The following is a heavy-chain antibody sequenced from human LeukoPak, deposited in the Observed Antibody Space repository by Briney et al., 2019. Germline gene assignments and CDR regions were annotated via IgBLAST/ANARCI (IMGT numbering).Heavy chain of an antibody. Sequence: SETLSLTCTVSGGSISSYYWSWIRQPPGKGLEWIGYIYYSGSTSYNPSLKSRVTISVDTSKNQFSLKLSSVTAANTAVYYCARGYSGSYGRFDYWGQGTLVTVSS. CDR1: GGSISSYY. CDR3: ARGYSGSYGRFDY. D-gene: IGHD1-26*01. J-gene: IGHJ4*02. CDR2: IYYSGST. V-gene: IGHV4-59*01.